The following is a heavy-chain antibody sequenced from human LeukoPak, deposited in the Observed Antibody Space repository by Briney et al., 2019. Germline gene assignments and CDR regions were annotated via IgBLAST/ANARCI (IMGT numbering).Heavy chain of an antibody. CDR3: ARDGGYYDSSGSPGMDV. J-gene: IGHJ6*02. CDR2: IIPFLGIA. Sequence: ASVKVSCKASGGTFSSYAISWVRQAPGQGLEWMGRIIPFLGIANYAQKFQGRVTITADKSTSTAYMELSSLRSEDTAVYYCARDGGYYDSSGSPGMDVWGQGTTVTVSS. CDR1: GGTFSSYA. D-gene: IGHD3-22*01. V-gene: IGHV1-69*04.